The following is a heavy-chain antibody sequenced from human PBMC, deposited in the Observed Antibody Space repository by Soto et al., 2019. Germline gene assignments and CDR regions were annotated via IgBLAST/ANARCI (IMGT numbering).Heavy chain of an antibody. D-gene: IGHD6-19*01. CDR3: ARDSTPGYSSGWEDAFDI. J-gene: IGHJ3*02. Sequence: QVQLVQSGAEVKKPGSSVKVSCKASGGTFSSYAISWVRQAPGQGLEWMGGIIPIFGTANYAQKFQGRVTITADESTSTAYIELSSLRSEDTAVYYCARDSTPGYSSGWEDAFDIGGQGTIVTGSS. CDR1: GGTFSSYA. CDR2: IIPIFGTA. V-gene: IGHV1-69*01.